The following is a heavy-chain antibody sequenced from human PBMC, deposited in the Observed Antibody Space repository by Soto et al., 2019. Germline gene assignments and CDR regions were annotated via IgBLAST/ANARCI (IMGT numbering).Heavy chain of an antibody. CDR2: IYYSGST. D-gene: IGHD3-22*01. Sequence: SETLSLTCTVSGGSISSYYWSWIRHPPGTGLEWIGYIYYSGSTNYNPSLKSRVTISVDTSKNQFSLKLSSVTAADTAVYYCARMRGSRDSSGYYSWYFDYWGQGTLVTVSS. V-gene: IGHV4-59*01. CDR1: GGSISSYY. J-gene: IGHJ4*02. CDR3: ARMRGSRDSSGYYSWYFDY.